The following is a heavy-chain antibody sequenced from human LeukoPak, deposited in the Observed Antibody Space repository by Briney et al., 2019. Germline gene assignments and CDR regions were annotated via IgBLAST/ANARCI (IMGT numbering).Heavy chain of an antibody. V-gene: IGHV1-69*06. Sequence: GASVKVSCKASGGTFSSYAISWVRQAPGQGLEWMGGIIPIFGTANYAQKFQGRVTITADKSTSTAYMELSSLRSEDTAVYYCARDRSGDGGYSYFDYWGQGTLVTVSS. CDR2: IIPIFGTA. J-gene: IGHJ4*02. CDR3: ARDRSGDGGYSYFDY. CDR1: GGTFSSYA. D-gene: IGHD5-12*01.